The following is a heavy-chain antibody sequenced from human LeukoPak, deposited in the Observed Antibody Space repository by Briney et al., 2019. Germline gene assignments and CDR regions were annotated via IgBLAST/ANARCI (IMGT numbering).Heavy chain of an antibody. CDR3: TRVVPAAHYGMDV. Sequence: GGSLRLSCTASGFTFGDYAMSWVRQAPGKGLEWVGFIRSKAYGGTAEYAASVKGRFTISRDDSKSIAYLQMNSLKTEDTAVYYCTRVVPAAHYGMDVWGQGTTVTVSS. D-gene: IGHD2-2*01. V-gene: IGHV3-49*04. CDR2: IRSKAYGGTA. J-gene: IGHJ6*02. CDR1: GFTFGDYA.